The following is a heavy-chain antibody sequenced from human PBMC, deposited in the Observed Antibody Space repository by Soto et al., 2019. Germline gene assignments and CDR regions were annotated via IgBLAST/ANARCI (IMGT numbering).Heavy chain of an antibody. V-gene: IGHV4-31*03. CDR3: ARGGYSGYYTFDY. CDR1: GGSISIGGYY. Sequence: QVQLQESGPGLVKPSQTLSLTCTVSGGSISIGGYYWSWIRQHPGKGLEWIGYIYYSGSTYYNPSLKSRVTISVDTSKNQFSLKLSSVTAADTAVYYCARGGYSGYYTFDYWGQGTLVTVSS. J-gene: IGHJ4*02. D-gene: IGHD5-12*01. CDR2: IYYSGST.